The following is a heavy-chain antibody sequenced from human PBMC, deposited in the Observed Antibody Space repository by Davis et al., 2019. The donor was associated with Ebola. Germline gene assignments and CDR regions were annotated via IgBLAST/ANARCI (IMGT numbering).Heavy chain of an antibody. Sequence: GGSLRLSCAASGFTVSSNYMSWVRQAPGKGLEWAAFIRFDGSKEYYADSVRGRFTMSRDNSRDTMYLQMNSLRPEDTAVYYCAKDLGYYGMDVWGQGTTVTVSS. J-gene: IGHJ6*02. CDR1: GFTVSSNY. CDR2: IRFDGSKE. V-gene: IGHV3-30*02. CDR3: AKDLGYYGMDV.